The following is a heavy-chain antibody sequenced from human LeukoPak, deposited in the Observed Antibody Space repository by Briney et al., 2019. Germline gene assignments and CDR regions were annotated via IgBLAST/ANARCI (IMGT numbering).Heavy chain of an antibody. D-gene: IGHD6-13*01. Sequence: ASVKVSCTASGYTFTSYDIHWVRQATGQGLEWMGWMNPNSGNTGYAQKFQGRVTMTRNTSISTAYMELSSLRSEDTAVYYCAXXXXXXXGIAAAGTLYYFDYWGQGTLVTVSS. CDR1: GYTFTSYD. V-gene: IGHV1-8*01. J-gene: IGHJ4*02. CDR2: MNPNSGNT. CDR3: AXXXXXXXGIAAAGTLYYFDY.